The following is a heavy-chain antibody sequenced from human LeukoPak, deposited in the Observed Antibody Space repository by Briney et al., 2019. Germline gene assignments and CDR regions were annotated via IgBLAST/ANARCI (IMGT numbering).Heavy chain of an antibody. CDR2: ISGSGGST. J-gene: IGHJ4*02. CDR3: ARSDAASSSGWFG. CDR1: GFTFSSYA. V-gene: IGHV3-23*01. D-gene: IGHD6-19*01. Sequence: GGSLRLSCAASGFTFSSYAMSWVRQAPGKGLEWVSAISGSGGSTYYADSVKGRFTISRDNAKNSLYLQMNSLRAEDTAVYYCARSDAASSSGWFGWGQGTLVTVSS.